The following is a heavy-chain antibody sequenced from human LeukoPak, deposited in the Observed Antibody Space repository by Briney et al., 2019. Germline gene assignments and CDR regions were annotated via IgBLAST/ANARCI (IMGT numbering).Heavy chain of an antibody. J-gene: IGHJ6*03. CDR3: ARYSEVYYYVDV. CDR2: IRSYSSYI. CDR1: GFTFYTYN. D-gene: IGHD2-21*01. V-gene: IGHV3-21*01. Sequence: GGSLRLSCAASGFTFYTYNFNWVRQAPGKGLEWVATIRSYSSYIHYADSVKGRFIISRGDAKKSMYLQMNSLRVEDTAVYFCARYSEVYYYVDVWGTGTTVTVSS.